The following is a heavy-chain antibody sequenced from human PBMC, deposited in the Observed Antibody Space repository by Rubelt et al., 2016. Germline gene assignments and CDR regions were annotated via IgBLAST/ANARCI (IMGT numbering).Heavy chain of an antibody. CDR1: GSSVSSYY. CDR3: ARAPNTAMISAYFDC. V-gene: IGHV4-59*02. D-gene: IGHD5-18*01. CDR2: TYDSGPT. J-gene: IGHJ4*02. Sequence: QVQLQESGPGLVKPSETLSLTCTVSGSSVSSYYWTWIRQPPGQGLEWIGYTYDSGPTNYNPSLKSRVSISVDTSKNQFSLKLSSVAAADTAVYYCARAPNTAMISAYFDCWGQGTLVTVSS.